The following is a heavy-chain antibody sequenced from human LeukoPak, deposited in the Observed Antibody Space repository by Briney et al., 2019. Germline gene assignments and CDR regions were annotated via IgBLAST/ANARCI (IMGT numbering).Heavy chain of an antibody. Sequence: GGSLRLSCAASGFTFSSYAMSWVRQAPGKGLEWVSVISASGGRTSYADSVKGRFTVSRDNSKNTLYLQMNSLRVEDTAVYYCAKDEGSGALDIWGQGTMVTVSS. CDR2: ISASGGRT. D-gene: IGHD3-10*01. CDR3: AKDEGSGALDI. V-gene: IGHV3-23*01. CDR1: GFTFSSYA. J-gene: IGHJ3*02.